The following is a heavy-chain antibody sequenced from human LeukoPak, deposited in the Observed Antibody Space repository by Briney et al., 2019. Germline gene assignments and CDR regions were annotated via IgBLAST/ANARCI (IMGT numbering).Heavy chain of an antibody. CDR1: GFTFSSYA. D-gene: IGHD5-12*01. CDR2: ISSLGGST. Sequence: GSLRLSCAASGFTFSSYAMHWVRQAPGKGLEYVSAISSLGGSTYYANSVKGRFTISRDNSKNTLYLQMNSLRAEDTAVYYCARGPSGYHNTGGQGTLVTVSS. V-gene: IGHV3-64*01. J-gene: IGHJ4*02. CDR3: ARGPSGYHNT.